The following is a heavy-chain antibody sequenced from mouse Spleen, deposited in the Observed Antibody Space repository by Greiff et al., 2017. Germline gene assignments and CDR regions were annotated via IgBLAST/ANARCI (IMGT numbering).Heavy chain of an antibody. CDR3: ARETTVVAKDWYFDV. CDR2: IYPGGGYT. D-gene: IGHD1-1*01. CDR1: GYTFTNYW. J-gene: IGHJ1*03. Sequence: QVHVKQSGAELVRPGTSVKMSCKASGYTFTNYWIGWAKQRPGHGLEWIGDIYPGGGYTNYNEKFKGKATLTADKSSSTAYMQFSSLTSEDSAIYYCARETTVVAKDWYFDVWGTGTTVTVSS. V-gene: IGHV1-63*01.